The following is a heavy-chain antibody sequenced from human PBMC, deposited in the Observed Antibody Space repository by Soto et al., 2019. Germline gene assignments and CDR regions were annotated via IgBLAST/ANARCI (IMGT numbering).Heavy chain of an antibody. V-gene: IGHV4-4*02. D-gene: IGHD3-22*01. CDR2: IYHSGNT. Sequence: QVQLQESGPGLVKPSGTLSLTCAVSGGSISSSYWWSWVRQPPWKGLEWIGEIYHSGNTNYNPSLKSRVTISVDKSKNQFSLKLSSVTAADTAVYYCARRRITMIVVVFDAFDIWGQGTMVTVSS. J-gene: IGHJ3*02. CDR3: ARRRITMIVVVFDAFDI. CDR1: GGSISSSYW.